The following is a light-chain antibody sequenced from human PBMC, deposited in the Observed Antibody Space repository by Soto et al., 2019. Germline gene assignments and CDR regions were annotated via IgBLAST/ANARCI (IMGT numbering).Light chain of an antibody. J-gene: IGLJ1*01. CDR2: EVS. V-gene: IGLV2-14*01. Sequence: QSVLTQPASVSGSPGQSITISCTGTSSDVGGYNYVSWYQQHPGKAPKLMIYEVSNRPSGVSNRFSASKSGNTASLTISGLQAEDEADYYCQSYDRSLSGSFFGTGTKATVL. CDR3: QSYDRSLSGSF. CDR1: SSDVGGYNY.